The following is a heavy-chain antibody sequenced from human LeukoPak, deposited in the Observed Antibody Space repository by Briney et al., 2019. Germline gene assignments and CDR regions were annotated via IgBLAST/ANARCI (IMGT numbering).Heavy chain of an antibody. J-gene: IGHJ4*02. Sequence: GALVKVSCKSSGYTFTNYGITWVRQAPGQGLEWMGWISPYNGNPDYAQKFQGRVTMTTDTSTSTAYMEVRSLRSDDTAMYYCARVCHWDIDNTRGDPVDYWGQGTLVTVSS. D-gene: IGHD2-15*01. V-gene: IGHV1-18*01. CDR2: ISPYNGNP. CDR3: ARVCHWDIDNTRGDPVDY. CDR1: GYTFTNYG.